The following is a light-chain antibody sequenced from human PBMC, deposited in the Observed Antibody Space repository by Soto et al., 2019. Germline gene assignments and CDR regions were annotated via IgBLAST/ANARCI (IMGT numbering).Light chain of an antibody. V-gene: IGLV2-8*01. CDR2: EVT. CDR3: CSYAGSNNLKV. CDR1: SSDVGGYNY. J-gene: IGLJ1*01. Sequence: QSVLTQPPSASGSPGQSVTISCTGTSSDVGGYNYVSWYQHHPGKAPKLMINEVTKRPSGVPDRFSGSKSGNPASLTVSGLQAEDEADYYCCSYAGSNNLKVFGTGTKVTVL.